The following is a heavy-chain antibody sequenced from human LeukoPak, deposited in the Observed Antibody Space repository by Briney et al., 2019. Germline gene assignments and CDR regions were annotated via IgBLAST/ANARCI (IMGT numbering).Heavy chain of an antibody. CDR1: GYTFTSYG. CDR2: ISAYNGST. Sequence: GASVKVSCKASGYTFTSYGISWVRQAPGQGLEWMGWISAYNGSTNYAQKLQGRITLTTDTSTSTAYMELRSLRSDDTAVYYCARELWHHHFYYGMDVWGQGTTVTVSS. J-gene: IGHJ6*02. D-gene: IGHD3-16*01. CDR3: ARELWHHHFYYGMDV. V-gene: IGHV1-18*04.